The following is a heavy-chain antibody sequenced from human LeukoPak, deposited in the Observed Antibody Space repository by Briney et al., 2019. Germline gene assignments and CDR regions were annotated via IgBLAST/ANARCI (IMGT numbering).Heavy chain of an antibody. CDR1: GFTFSSYA. D-gene: IGHD6-19*01. J-gene: IGHJ4*02. CDR3: AKGKGCRGWYD. Sequence: PGGSLRLSCAASGFTFSSYAMSWVRQAPGRGLEWVSAVSDSGSSTYYADSVKGRFTISRDNSKTTLYLQMTSLCAEDTALYYCAKGKGCRGWYDWGQGTLVTVSS. CDR2: VSDSGSST. V-gene: IGHV3-23*01.